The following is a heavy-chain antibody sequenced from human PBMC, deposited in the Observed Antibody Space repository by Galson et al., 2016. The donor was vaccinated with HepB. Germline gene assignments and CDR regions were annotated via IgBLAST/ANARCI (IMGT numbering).Heavy chain of an antibody. CDR3: ARGPIVSRMRWFDS. Sequence: ETLSLTCAVYGESLSGNYWSWIRQPPGKGLERIGEINHTGSTKYSPSLNSRVTISVDTSKSQLSLKLSSVTAADTAAYYCARGPIVSRMRWFDSWGQGSLVTVSS. D-gene: IGHD3-16*02. CDR1: GESLSGNY. J-gene: IGHJ5*01. V-gene: IGHV4-34*01. CDR2: INHTGST.